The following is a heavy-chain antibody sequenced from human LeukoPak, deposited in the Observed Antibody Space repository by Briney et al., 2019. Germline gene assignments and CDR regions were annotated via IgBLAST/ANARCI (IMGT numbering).Heavy chain of an antibody. J-gene: IGHJ4*02. CDR2: INRNSGGT. D-gene: IGHD3-9*01. Sequence: GASVKVSCKASGYTFTGYYMHWVRQAPGQGLEWMGWINRNSGGTNYAQKFQGRVTMTRDTSISTAYMELSRLRSDDTAVYYCARGLFDWLVGDDYWGQGTLVTVSS. CDR1: GYTFTGYY. V-gene: IGHV1-2*02. CDR3: ARGLFDWLVGDDY.